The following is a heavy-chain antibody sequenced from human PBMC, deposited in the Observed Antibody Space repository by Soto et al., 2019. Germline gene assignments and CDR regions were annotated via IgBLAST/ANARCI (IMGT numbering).Heavy chain of an antibody. CDR3: AREDYVWGSYHPGPFDY. Sequence: GASVKVSCKASGYTFTGYYMHWVRQAPGQGLEWMGWINPNSGGTNYAQKFQGWVTMTRDTSISTAYMELSSLRSEDTAVYYCAREDYVWGSYHPGPFDYWGQGTLVTVSS. CDR2: INPNSGGT. V-gene: IGHV1-2*04. CDR1: GYTFTGYY. D-gene: IGHD3-16*01. J-gene: IGHJ4*02.